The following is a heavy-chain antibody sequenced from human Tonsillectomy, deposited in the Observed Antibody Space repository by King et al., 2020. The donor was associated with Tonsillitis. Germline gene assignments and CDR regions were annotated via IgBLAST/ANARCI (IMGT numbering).Heavy chain of an antibody. CDR1: GYTFRSYG. CDR2: ISAYNGNT. J-gene: IGHJ4*02. CDR3: ASDPLGFYDSSGYIDY. D-gene: IGHD3-22*01. V-gene: IGHV1-18*01. Sequence: QLVQSGAEVKKPGASVKVSCKASGYTFRSYGISWVRQAPGQGLQWMGWISAYNGNTNYAQKVQGRVTMTTDTSTSTAYMELRSLRSDDTAVYYCASDPLGFYDSSGYIDYWGQGTLVTVSS.